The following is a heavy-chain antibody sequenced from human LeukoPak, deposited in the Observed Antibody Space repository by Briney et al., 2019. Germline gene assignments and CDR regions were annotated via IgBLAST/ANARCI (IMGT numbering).Heavy chain of an antibody. V-gene: IGHV5-51*01. CDR3: ARDRVAAAAGDAFDI. J-gene: IGHJ3*02. CDR2: IFPGDSDT. Sequence: GESLKISCKSSGYSFSNYWIGWVRQMPGKGLEWMGIIFPGDSDTRYSPSFQGQVTISADKSISTAYLQWSSLKASDTAMYYCARDRVAAAAGDAFDIWGQGTMVTVSS. D-gene: IGHD6-13*01. CDR1: GYSFSNYW.